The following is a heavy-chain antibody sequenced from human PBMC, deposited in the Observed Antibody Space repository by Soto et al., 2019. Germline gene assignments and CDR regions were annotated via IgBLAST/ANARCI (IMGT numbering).Heavy chain of an antibody. D-gene: IGHD6-13*01. CDR3: ARGFGAAAEFDY. Sequence: QVQLQESGPGLVKPSQTLSLTCTVSGGSISSGGYYWSWIRQHPGKGLEWIGYIFYSGSTYYNPSLKSRVTISVDTSKNQFSLKLTSVTAADTAVYYCARGFGAAAEFDYRGQGTLVTVSS. V-gene: IGHV4-31*03. CDR1: GGSISSGGYY. CDR2: IFYSGST. J-gene: IGHJ4*02.